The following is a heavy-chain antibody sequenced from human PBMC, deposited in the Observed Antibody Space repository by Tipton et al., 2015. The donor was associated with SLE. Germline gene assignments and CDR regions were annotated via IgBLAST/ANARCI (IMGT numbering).Heavy chain of an antibody. CDR2: INWNSGNI. Sequence: SLRLSCSASGFTFEDYAMHWVRQAPGKGLEWVACINWNSGNIAYADSVRGRVIISRDNTQNSVYLQMSSLRAEDTAVYYCAKDIREGYKGDYYYGVAVWGQGTPVTVS. J-gene: IGHJ6*02. CDR1: GFTFEDYA. D-gene: IGHD5-24*01. V-gene: IGHV3-9*01. CDR3: AKDIREGYKGDYYYGVAV.